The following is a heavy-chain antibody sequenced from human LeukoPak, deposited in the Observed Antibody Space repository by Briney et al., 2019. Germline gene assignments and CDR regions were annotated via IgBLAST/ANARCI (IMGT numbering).Heavy chain of an antibody. CDR3: TRERVGIGRLSDLDY. V-gene: IGHV3-13*04. CDR1: GFTFSNYD. J-gene: IGHJ4*02. D-gene: IGHD3-16*02. CDR2: IDTAGNT. Sequence: PGGSLRLSCAGSGFTFSNYDIHWVRQVTGKRLEWVSSIDTAGNTYYADSVKGRFILSRENVKTSVYLQMDSLGAGDTAVYYCTRERVGIGRLSDLDYWGQGTLVTVSS.